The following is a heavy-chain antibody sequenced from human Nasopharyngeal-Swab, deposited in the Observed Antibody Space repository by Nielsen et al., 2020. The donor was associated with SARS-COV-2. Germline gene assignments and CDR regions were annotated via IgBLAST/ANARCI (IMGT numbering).Heavy chain of an antibody. CDR1: GGAVSPYS. V-gene: IGHV3-21*01. CDR2: ISSSSSYT. CDR3: AGAPKQVWSRDYFDT. D-gene: IGHD5-18*01. Sequence: GEAVKISWAASGGAVSPYSMNGVRLARGNGPEWVSSISSSSSYTYYADSVRGRFTISRDNAKNSLYLQMNSLRAEDTAVYYCAGAPKQVWSRDYFDTWGQGMLVTVSS. J-gene: IGHJ4*02.